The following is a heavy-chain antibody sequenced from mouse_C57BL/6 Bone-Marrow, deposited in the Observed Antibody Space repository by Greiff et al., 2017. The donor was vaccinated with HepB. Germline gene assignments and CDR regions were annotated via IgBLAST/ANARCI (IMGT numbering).Heavy chain of an antibody. CDR3: ARDADGYYLYWYFDV. D-gene: IGHD2-3*01. Sequence: EVKVEESGGGLVQSGRSLRLSCATSGFTFSDFYMEWVRQAPGKGLEWIAASRNKANDYTTEYSASVKGRFIVSRDTSQSILYLQMNALRAEDTAIYYCARDADGYYLYWYFDVWGTGTTVTVSS. V-gene: IGHV7-1*01. CDR1: GFTFSDFY. CDR2: SRNKANDYTT. J-gene: IGHJ1*03.